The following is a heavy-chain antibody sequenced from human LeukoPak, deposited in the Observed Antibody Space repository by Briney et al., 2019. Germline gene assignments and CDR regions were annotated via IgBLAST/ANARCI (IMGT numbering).Heavy chain of an antibody. Sequence: GGSLRLSCAASGFTFSSYSMNWVRQAPGKGLEWVSSISSSSSYIYYADSVKGRFTISRDNAKNSLYLQMNSLRAEDTAVYYCARLYCSRTSCCFGYWGQGTLVTVSS. V-gene: IGHV3-21*01. CDR3: ARLYCSRTSCCFGY. CDR1: GFTFSSYS. D-gene: IGHD2-2*01. J-gene: IGHJ4*02. CDR2: ISSSSSYI.